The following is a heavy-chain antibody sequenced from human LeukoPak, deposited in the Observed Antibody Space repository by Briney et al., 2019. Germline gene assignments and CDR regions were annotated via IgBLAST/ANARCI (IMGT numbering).Heavy chain of an antibody. CDR3: ARDHYGDADY. J-gene: IGHJ4*02. D-gene: IGHD4-17*01. CDR1: GGSISSSNW. V-gene: IGHV4-4*02. Sequence: NPSETLSLTCAVSGGSISSSNWWSWVRQPPGKGLEWIGYIYYSGSTNYNPSLKSRVTISVDTSKNQFSLKLSSVTAADTAVYYCARDHYGDADYWGQGTLVTVSS. CDR2: IYYSGST.